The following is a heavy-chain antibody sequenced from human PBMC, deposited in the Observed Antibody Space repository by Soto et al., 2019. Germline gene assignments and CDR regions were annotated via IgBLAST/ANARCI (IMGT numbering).Heavy chain of an antibody. CDR2: VSAYSGDT. CDR1: GYTFTGYA. V-gene: IGHV1-18*01. J-gene: IGHJ4*02. CDR3: ARCSGDYVDYGLSLGY. D-gene: IGHD4-17*01. Sequence: QVQLVQSGAEVKKPGASVKVSCKASGYTFTGYAISWVRQAPGQGLEWMGWVSAYSGDTKYPQKVQGRVTMTTDPAKSRAYMELRSLTSDDTAVYYCARCSGDYVDYGLSLGYWGQGTLVTVSS.